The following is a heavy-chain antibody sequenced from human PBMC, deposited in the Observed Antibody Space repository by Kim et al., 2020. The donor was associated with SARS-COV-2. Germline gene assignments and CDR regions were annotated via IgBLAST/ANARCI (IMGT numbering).Heavy chain of an antibody. D-gene: IGHD6-13*01. CDR2: ISYDGSNK. J-gene: IGHJ4*02. CDR3: AKSVSSSWTRNFDY. V-gene: IGHV3-30*18. CDR1: GFTFSSYG. Sequence: GGSLRLSCAASGFTFSSYGMHWVRQAPGKGLEWVAVISYDGSNKYYAYSVKGRFTISRDNSKNTLYLQMNSLRAEDTAVYYCAKSVSSSWTRNFDYWGQGTLVTVSS.